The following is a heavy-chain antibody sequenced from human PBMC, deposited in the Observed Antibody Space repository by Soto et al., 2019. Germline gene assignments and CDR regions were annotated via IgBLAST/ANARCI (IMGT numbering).Heavy chain of an antibody. D-gene: IGHD6-13*01. V-gene: IGHV3-74*01. Sequence: GGSLRLSCAASGFTLSSHWMHWVRQAPGKGLMWVSRINGDGSSTDYADSVKGRFSISRDSAKNTLSLQMNSLRVEDTADYYCVRGRNSGSAYAMDVWGQGTTVTVSS. CDR3: VRGRNSGSAYAMDV. CDR1: GFTLSSHW. CDR2: INGDGSST. J-gene: IGHJ6*02.